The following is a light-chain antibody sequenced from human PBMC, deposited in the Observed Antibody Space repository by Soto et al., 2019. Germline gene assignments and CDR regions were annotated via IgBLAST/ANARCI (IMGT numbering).Light chain of an antibody. Sequence: EIVWTQSQATLSLSPGDGATLSCRASQTVGGNYLAWYQQKPGQAPSLLIYGTSKRATGIPDRVSGSGSGTDFSLCISRLEPEDFVVFYCQQYSTYSRTFGGGTNVDIK. CDR2: GTS. CDR3: QQYSTYSRT. J-gene: IGKJ4*01. V-gene: IGKV3-20*01. CDR1: QTVGGNY.